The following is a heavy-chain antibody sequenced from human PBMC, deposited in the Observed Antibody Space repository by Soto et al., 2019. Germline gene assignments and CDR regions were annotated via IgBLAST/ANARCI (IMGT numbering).Heavy chain of an antibody. CDR3: ASSIAVAGTDYYYGMDV. CDR2: ISSSSSTL. V-gene: IGHV3-48*02. D-gene: IGHD6-19*01. J-gene: IGHJ6*02. Sequence: EVQLVESGGGLVQPGGSLRLSCAASGFTFSSYSMNWVRQAPGKGLEWVSYISSSSSTLYYADSVKGRFTISRHNAKNSLYLQMNSLRDEDTAVYYCASSIAVAGTDYYYGMDVWGQGTTVTVSS. CDR1: GFTFSSYS.